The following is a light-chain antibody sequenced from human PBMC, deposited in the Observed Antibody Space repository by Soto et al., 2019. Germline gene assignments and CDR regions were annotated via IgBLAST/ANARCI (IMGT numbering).Light chain of an antibody. J-gene: IGKJ2*01. V-gene: IGKV2-24*01. Sequence: DIVMTQTPLSSPVTLGQPASISCRSSQSLVHSDGNTYLSRLQQRPGQPPRLLIYKISNPFSGVPDRFSGSGARTDCTLKISRVEAEDVGVYYCMQATQFPNPMYTFGQGTKLEIK. CDR3: MQATQFPNPMYT. CDR1: QSLVHSDGNTY. CDR2: KIS.